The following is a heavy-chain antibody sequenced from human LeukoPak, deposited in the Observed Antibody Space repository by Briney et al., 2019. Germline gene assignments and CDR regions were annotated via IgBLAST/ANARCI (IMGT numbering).Heavy chain of an antibody. J-gene: IGHJ4*02. Sequence: SGGSLRLSCAASGFTFSSYWMHWVRQAPGKGLVWVSRINSDGSSTNYADSVKGRFTISRDNAKNTLYLQMNSLRAEDTAVYYCASGGPRSSSTWTDGWGQGTLVTVSS. CDR1: GFTFSSYW. CDR2: INSDGSST. D-gene: IGHD6-13*01. CDR3: ASGGPRSSSTWTDG. V-gene: IGHV3-74*01.